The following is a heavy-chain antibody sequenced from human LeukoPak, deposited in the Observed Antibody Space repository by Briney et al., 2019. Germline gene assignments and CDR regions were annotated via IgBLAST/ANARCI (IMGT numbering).Heavy chain of an antibody. CDR3: ARGNYCSGGSCHKYDAFDI. Sequence: VASVKVSYKASGYTFTIYAMHWVRQAPAQRLEWMGWINAGNGNTKYSQKFQGRVTITRDTSASTAYMELSSLRSEDTAVYYCARGNYCSGGSCHKYDAFDIWGQGTMVTVAS. J-gene: IGHJ3*02. V-gene: IGHV1-3*01. CDR2: INAGNGNT. CDR1: GYTFTIYA. D-gene: IGHD2-15*01.